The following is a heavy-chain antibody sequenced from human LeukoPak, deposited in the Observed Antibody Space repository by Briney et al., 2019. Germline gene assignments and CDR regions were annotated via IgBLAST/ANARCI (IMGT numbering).Heavy chain of an antibody. CDR1: GYTFTTYD. V-gene: IGHV1-18*01. D-gene: IGHD2-21*01. CDR2: VSAYNAHT. J-gene: IGHJ5*02. Sequence: SVLLSCTASGYTFTTYDINWVRQAPGQGLEWMGWVSAYNAHTNYPQKFARRVAMTTDTSSSTAYMELRGVRSDDTGIDYCARGDWFDRWGQGTLVTVSS. CDR3: ARGDWFDR.